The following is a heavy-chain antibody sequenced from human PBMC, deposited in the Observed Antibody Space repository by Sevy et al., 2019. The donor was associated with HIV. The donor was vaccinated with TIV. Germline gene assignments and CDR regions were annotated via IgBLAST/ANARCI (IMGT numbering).Heavy chain of an antibody. CDR1: GYTFNTFG. Sequence: GASVKVSCKTSGYTFNTFGINWVRQAPGQGLQWVGWISAYNGNTKYVQKLQGRVSMTTETSTSTVYMELRSLRSDDTAVYYCARDSIPLVQGIIITPYYYGMDVWGQGTTVTVSS. CDR2: ISAYNGNT. V-gene: IGHV1-18*04. J-gene: IGHJ6*02. CDR3: ARDSIPLVQGIIITPYYYGMDV. D-gene: IGHD3-10*01.